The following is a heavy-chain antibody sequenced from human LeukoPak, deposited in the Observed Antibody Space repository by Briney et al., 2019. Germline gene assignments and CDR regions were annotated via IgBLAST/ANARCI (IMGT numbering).Heavy chain of an antibody. CDR1: GGSISSSSYY. V-gene: IGHV4-39*01. Sequence: SVTPSLTCTVSGGSISSSSYYWGWIRQPPGKGLEWIGSIYYSGSTYYNPSLKSRVTISVDTSKNQFSLKLSSVTAADTAVYYCARTRYYYNSRSYGAPYYFDYWGQGTLVTVSS. CDR2: IYYSGST. CDR3: ARTRYYYNSRSYGAPYYFDY. D-gene: IGHD3-10*01. J-gene: IGHJ4*02.